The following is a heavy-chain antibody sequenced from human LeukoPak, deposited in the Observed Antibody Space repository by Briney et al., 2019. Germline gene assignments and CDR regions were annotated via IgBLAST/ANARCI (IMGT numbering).Heavy chain of an antibody. Sequence: PGRCLRLSCAASGFIFSNSAMHWVRQAPGKGLEWVAVIAYDGSNKYYADSVKGRFTISRDNSKNTLYLQMNSLRAEDTAVYYCAKDIEEWLVKGGGCFDYWGQGTLVTVSS. CDR3: AKDIEEWLVKGGGCFDY. V-gene: IGHV3-30*18. CDR1: GFIFSNSA. J-gene: IGHJ4*02. D-gene: IGHD6-19*01. CDR2: IAYDGSNK.